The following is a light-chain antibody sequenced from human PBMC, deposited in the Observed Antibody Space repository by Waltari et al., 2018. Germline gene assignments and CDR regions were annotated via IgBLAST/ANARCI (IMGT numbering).Light chain of an antibody. CDR1: TSDVGSYAL. J-gene: IGLJ1*01. CDR3: CSYAGRGTYV. V-gene: IGLV2-23*02. CDR2: EVF. Sequence: QSALTPPAPVSGTPGPSCTISCSGTTSDVGSYALVSWYQQHPGEAPKPLICEVFKRPPDTSSRFSGAKSGSTASLTISGLQPEDEADYYCCSYAGRGTYVFGSGTKVTVL.